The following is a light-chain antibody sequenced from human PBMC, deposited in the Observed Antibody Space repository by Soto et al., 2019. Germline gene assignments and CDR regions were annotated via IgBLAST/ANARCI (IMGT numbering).Light chain of an antibody. CDR1: QSVSSSY. J-gene: IGKJ4*01. V-gene: IGKV3-20*01. Sequence: EIGMMQSPATLSVSPGARATLSCRASQSVSSSYLAWYQQKPGQAPRLLIYGASSRATGIPDRFSGSGSGTDFTLTITRLEPEDFAVYYCQQYQSLTFGGGTKVDIK. CDR3: QQYQSLT. CDR2: GAS.